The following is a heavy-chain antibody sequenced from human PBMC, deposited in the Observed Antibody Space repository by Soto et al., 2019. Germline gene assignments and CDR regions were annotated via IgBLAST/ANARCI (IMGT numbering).Heavy chain of an antibody. J-gene: IGHJ4*02. CDR1: GSSINSGGYY. V-gene: IGHV4-31*03. CDR3: ARDKGDGYSLFDY. D-gene: IGHD2-15*01. Sequence: SVTLSLTCSLAGSSINSGGYYWLWIRQHPGKSQEWIGYIYYSGSTYYNPSLKSRVTISLDTSKNQFSLKLSSVTAADTAVYYGARDKGDGYSLFDYWGQGTLVIVSS. CDR2: IYYSGST.